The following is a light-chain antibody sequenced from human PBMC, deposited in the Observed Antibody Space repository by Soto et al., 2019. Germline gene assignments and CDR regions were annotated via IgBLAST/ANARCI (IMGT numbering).Light chain of an antibody. Sequence: EIVLTQSPDTLSLSPGERATLSCRASQIVNSNDLAWYQHKPGQAPRLHIYGASSRPGGIPDKFSGSGSGTDFTFTINRLEPEDFAVYYCQQYDRSPYTFGQGTKLEI. CDR1: QIVNSND. J-gene: IGKJ2*01. CDR2: GAS. CDR3: QQYDRSPYT. V-gene: IGKV3-20*01.